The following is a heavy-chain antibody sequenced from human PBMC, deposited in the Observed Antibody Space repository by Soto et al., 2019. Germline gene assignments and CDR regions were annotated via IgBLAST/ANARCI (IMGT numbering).Heavy chain of an antibody. V-gene: IGHV2-5*02. CDR2: IYWDDSK. D-gene: IGHD3-9*01. CDR1: GFSLSTSGVG. Sequence: QITLKESGPTLVRPTQTLTLTCAFSGFSLSTSGVGVGWIRQPPGKALEWLAVIYWDDSKHYSPSLRSRLAITKDTSKTQVVLTMTNMDPMDTGTYYCAQKGPEDWPLDYWGQGTLVTVSS. CDR3: AQKGPEDWPLDY. J-gene: IGHJ4*02.